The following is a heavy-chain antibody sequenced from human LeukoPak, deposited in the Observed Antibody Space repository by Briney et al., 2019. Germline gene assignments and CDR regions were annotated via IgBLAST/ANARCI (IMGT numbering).Heavy chain of an antibody. CDR3: AREGRRWAMIDDRDY. CDR1: GYSISSGYY. CDR2: IYHSGST. Sequence: SETLSLTCAVSGYSISSGYYWGWIRQPPGKGLERIGSIYHSGSTYYNPSLKSRVTISVDTSKNQFSLKLSSVTAADTAVYYCAREGRRWAMIDDRDYWGQGTLVTVSS. V-gene: IGHV4-38-2*01. D-gene: IGHD3-22*01. J-gene: IGHJ4*02.